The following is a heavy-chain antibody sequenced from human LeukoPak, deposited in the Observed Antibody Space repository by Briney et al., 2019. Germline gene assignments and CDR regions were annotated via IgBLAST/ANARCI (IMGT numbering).Heavy chain of an antibody. CDR3: AKDAGITGTTGGY. V-gene: IGHV3-30*04. J-gene: IGHJ4*02. D-gene: IGHD1-20*01. Sequence: PGRSLRLSCAASGFTFSSYAMHWVRQAPGKGLEWVAVISYDGSNKYYADSVKGRFTISRDNSKNTLYLQMNSLRAEDTAVYYCAKDAGITGTTGGYWGQGTLVTVSS. CDR1: GFTFSSYA. CDR2: ISYDGSNK.